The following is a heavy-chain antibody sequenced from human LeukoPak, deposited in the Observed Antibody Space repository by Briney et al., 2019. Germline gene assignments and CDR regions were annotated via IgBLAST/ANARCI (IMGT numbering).Heavy chain of an antibody. J-gene: IGHJ3*02. CDR2: IYSGGST. CDR3: ARDLGGGAFDI. Sequence: GGTLRLSCAASGFTVSSNYMSWVRQAPGKGLEWVSVIYSGGSTYYADSVKGRFTISRDNSKNTLYLQMNSLRAEDTAVYYCARDLGGGAFDIWGQGTMVTVSS. V-gene: IGHV3-66*01. D-gene: IGHD4-23*01. CDR1: GFTVSSNY.